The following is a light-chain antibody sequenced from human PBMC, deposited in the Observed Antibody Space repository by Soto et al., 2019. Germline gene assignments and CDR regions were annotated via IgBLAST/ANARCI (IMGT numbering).Light chain of an antibody. Sequence: ETVLTQSPGTLSLSPGERVTLSCRASQSVCSRCLAWYQQKPGQSPRLLIYGASSRATGIPDRFSGSGSGTDFPLPISRLEPEDFAVYYCQHYGTTPWTFGQGTKVGI. CDR3: QHYGTTPWT. CDR2: GAS. J-gene: IGKJ1*01. CDR1: QSVCSRC. V-gene: IGKV3-20*01.